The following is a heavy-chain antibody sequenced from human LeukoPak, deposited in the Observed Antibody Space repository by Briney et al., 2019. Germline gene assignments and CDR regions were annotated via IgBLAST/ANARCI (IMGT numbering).Heavy chain of an antibody. CDR2: LNGNGGIT. J-gene: IGHJ6*03. Sequence: GGSLRLSCAASGFTFDDYAMSWVRQAPGKGLEWVAGLNGNGGITGHADSVKGRFTMSRDNAKNSLYLQMDSLRAEDTALYYCARHGTVARYYMDVWGKGTTVTVS. V-gene: IGHV3-20*04. CDR1: GFTFDDYA. D-gene: IGHD4-11*01. CDR3: ARHGTVARYYMDV.